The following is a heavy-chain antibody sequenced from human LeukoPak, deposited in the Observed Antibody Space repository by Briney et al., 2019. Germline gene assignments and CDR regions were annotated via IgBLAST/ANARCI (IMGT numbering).Heavy chain of an antibody. Sequence: PSETLSLTCAVYGGSFSGYYWSWIRQPPGKGLEWIGEINHSGSTNYNPSLKSRVTISVDMSKNQFSLKLSSVTAADTAVYYCARGQRPAARQVAYNWFDPWGQGTLVTVSS. D-gene: IGHD6-6*01. V-gene: IGHV4-34*01. J-gene: IGHJ5*02. CDR2: INHSGST. CDR1: GGSFSGYY. CDR3: ARGQRPAARQVAYNWFDP.